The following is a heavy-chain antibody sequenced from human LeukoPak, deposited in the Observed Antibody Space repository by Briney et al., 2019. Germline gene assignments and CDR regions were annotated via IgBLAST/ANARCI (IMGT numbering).Heavy chain of an antibody. J-gene: IGHJ5*02. V-gene: IGHV1-8*01. CDR3: ARGPFYYSTAKRIDGLNNWFDP. D-gene: IGHD4-11*01. Sequence: ASVKVSCKASGYTFTSYDINWVRQATGQGLEWMGWMNPNSGNTGYAQKFQGRVTMTRNTSISTAYMELSSLRSEDTAVYYCARGPFYYSTAKRIDGLNNWFDPWGQGTLVTVSS. CDR1: GYTFTSYD. CDR2: MNPNSGNT.